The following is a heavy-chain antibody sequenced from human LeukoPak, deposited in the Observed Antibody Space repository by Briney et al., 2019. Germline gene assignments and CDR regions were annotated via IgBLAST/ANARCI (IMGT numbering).Heavy chain of an antibody. CDR2: IYIEGST. V-gene: IGHV3-53*01. J-gene: IGHJ4*02. Sequence: GGSLRLSCAASGCIVSGDFMSWVRQAPGKGREWVSVIYIEGSTYYADSVKGRVTISRDNSKNTLDLQMTGLRAEDTAVYYCARERGRGRASPWFDYWGQGTVVTVS. CDR1: GCIVSGDF. CDR3: ARERGRGRASPWFDY. D-gene: IGHD1-26*01.